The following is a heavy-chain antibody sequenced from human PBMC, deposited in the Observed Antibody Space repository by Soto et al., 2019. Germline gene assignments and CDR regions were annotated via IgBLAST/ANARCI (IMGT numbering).Heavy chain of an antibody. CDR1: GFPFTNYW. V-gene: IGHV3-74*01. D-gene: IGHD5-12*01. J-gene: IGHJ4*02. CDR2: ISPDGSDV. Sequence: WGSLILSCAASGFPFTNYWMNWVRQTPGKGLMWVSRISPDGSDVGYADSVEGRFTVSRDNAKNTLYLQMHSLRAEDTAMYYCACWGHIVPVATSDFDRWGQGTLVTVSS. CDR3: ACWGHIVPVATSDFDR.